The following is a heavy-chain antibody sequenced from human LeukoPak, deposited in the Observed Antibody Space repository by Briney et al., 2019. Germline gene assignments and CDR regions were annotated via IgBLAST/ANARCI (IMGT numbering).Heavy chain of an antibody. CDR1: SYSITSSYS. V-gene: IGHV4-38-2*02. CDR3: ARDVPSGHFDY. Sequence: SETLSLTCDVSSYSITSSYSSTSSYCWGWIRQPPGKGLEWIGSINHSGITFYNPSLKSRVTISVDTSKNRFSLKLTSVTAADTAFYYCARDVPSGHFDYWGQGALVTVSS. D-gene: IGHD2-2*01. CDR2: INHSGIT. J-gene: IGHJ4*02.